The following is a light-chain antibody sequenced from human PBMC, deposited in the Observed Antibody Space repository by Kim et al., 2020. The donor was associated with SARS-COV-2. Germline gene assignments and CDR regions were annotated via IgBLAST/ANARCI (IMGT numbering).Light chain of an antibody. J-gene: IGLJ3*02. V-gene: IGLV1-44*01. CDR3: AAWDDTLNAWV. Sequence: QSVLTQPPSASGTPGQRVTLSCSGSSSNIGTNPVNWYQQLPGTAPKLLIYSNYDRPSGVTARFSGSKSGTSASLAISGLQSEDEADYYCAAWDDTLNAWVFGGGTQLTVL. CDR2: SNY. CDR1: SSNIGTNP.